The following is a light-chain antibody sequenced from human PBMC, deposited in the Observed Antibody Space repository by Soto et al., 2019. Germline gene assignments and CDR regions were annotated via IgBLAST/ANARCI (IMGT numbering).Light chain of an antibody. Sequence: EIVMTQSPATLSVSPGERATLSCRASQSVSSNLAWYQQTPGQAPRLLIYGASTRATCITARFSGSGSETEFTLTISSLQSEDFAVYYCQKYSNWPPYTFGQGTKLEIK. J-gene: IGKJ2*01. V-gene: IGKV3-15*01. CDR2: GAS. CDR1: QSVSSN. CDR3: QKYSNWPPYT.